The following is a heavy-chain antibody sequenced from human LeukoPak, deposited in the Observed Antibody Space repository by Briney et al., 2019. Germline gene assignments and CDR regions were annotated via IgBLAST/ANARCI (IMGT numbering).Heavy chain of an antibody. CDR3: VKGEVEVVTAVWGA. V-gene: IGHV3-23*01. CDR2: ISASGQST. D-gene: IGHD2-21*02. Sequence: PGGSLRLACAGSGVTFRSFAMIWVRQAPGKGLGWVSVISASGQSTYYAQSVRGRFDISRDNHGNTLYLQMDDLRVEDTAMYFCVKGEVEVVTAVWGAWGQGVQVSVS. CDR1: GVTFRSFA. J-gene: IGHJ5*01.